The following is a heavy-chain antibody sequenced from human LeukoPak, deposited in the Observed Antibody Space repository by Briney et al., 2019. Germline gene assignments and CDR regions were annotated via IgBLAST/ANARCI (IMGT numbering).Heavy chain of an antibody. D-gene: IGHD3-22*01. CDR2: ISYDGSNK. V-gene: IGHV3-30*07. Sequence: PGRSLRLSCAASGFTFSSYAMHWVRQAPGKGLEWVAVISYDGSNKYYADSVKGRFTISRDNSKNTLYLQMNSLRAEDTAVYYCARDSEFDSSGYSPPLQYWGQGTLVTVSS. CDR1: GFTFSSYA. J-gene: IGHJ4*02. CDR3: ARDSEFDSSGYSPPLQY.